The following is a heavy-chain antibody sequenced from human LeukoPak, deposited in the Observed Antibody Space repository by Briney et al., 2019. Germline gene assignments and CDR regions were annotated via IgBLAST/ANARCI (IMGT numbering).Heavy chain of an antibody. Sequence: SETLSLTCTVSGGSISSNNYYWSWIHQPPGREMEWIASINYGGTTYYNPSLKSRVTISVDTSKNHFSLRLSSVTAADTAVYLCARYVVSGAGTYYFDYWGQGSLVTVSS. CDR3: ARYVVSGAGTYYFDY. D-gene: IGHD3-10*01. CDR1: GGSISSNNYY. CDR2: INYGGTT. V-gene: IGHV4-39*02. J-gene: IGHJ4*02.